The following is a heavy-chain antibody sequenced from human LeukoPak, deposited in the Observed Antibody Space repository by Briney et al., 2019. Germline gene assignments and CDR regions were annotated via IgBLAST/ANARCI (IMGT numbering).Heavy chain of an antibody. V-gene: IGHV1-24*01. CDR2: FDPEDGET. Sequence: GGSLRLSCAASGFTFSSYGMHWVRQAPGKGLEWMGGFDPEDGETIYAQKFQGRVTMTEDTSTDTAYMELSSLRSEDTAVYYCATSYGMDVWGQGTTVTVSS. CDR1: GFTFSSYG. J-gene: IGHJ6*02. CDR3: ATSYGMDV.